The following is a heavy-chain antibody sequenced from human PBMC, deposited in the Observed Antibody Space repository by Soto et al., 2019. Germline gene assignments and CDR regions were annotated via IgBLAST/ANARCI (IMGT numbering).Heavy chain of an antibody. J-gene: IGHJ6*02. Sequence: RGSLRLSCEASGFTFRDYYMTWFRQAPGKGLEWLSYIDSSTKYTNYADSVKGRFTISRDNAKNSLYLQMNSLRADDTAVYYCAREYYYTMDVWGQGTMVTVSS. CDR1: GFTFRDYY. CDR2: IDSSTKYT. CDR3: AREYYYTMDV. V-gene: IGHV3-11*05.